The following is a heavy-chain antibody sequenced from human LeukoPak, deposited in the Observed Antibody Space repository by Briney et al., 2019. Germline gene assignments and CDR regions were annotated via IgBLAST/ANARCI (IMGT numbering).Heavy chain of an antibody. CDR3: AELGITMIGGV. D-gene: IGHD3-10*02. CDR1: GFTFSSYE. CDR2: ISSSGSTI. V-gene: IGHV3-48*03. J-gene: IGHJ6*04. Sequence: GGSLRLSCAASGFTFSSYEMNWVRQAPGKGLEWVSYISSSGSTIYYADSVKGRFTISRDNAKNSLYLQMNSLRAEDTSVCYCAELGITMIGGVWGKGTTVTISS.